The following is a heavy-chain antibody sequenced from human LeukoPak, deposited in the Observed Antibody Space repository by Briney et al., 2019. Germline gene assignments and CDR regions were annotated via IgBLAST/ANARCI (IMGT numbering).Heavy chain of an antibody. Sequence: ASVKVSCKASGGTFSSYAISWVRQAPGQGLEWMGGIIPIFGTANYAQKFQGRVTMTEDTSTDTAYMELSSLRSEDTAVYYCATDLHCSAGSCYSGGSAFDIWGQGTMVTVSS. CDR1: GGTFSSYA. J-gene: IGHJ3*02. D-gene: IGHD2-15*01. V-gene: IGHV1-69*06. CDR3: ATDLHCSAGSCYSGGSAFDI. CDR2: IIPIFGTA.